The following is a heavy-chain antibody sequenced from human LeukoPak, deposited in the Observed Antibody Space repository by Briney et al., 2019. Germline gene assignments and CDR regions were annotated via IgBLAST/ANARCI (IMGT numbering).Heavy chain of an antibody. CDR3: AKDGRGSHSSGSYFDF. CDR1: GFTFSDYY. D-gene: IGHD6-19*01. J-gene: IGHJ4*02. Sequence: GGSLRLSCAASGFTFSDYYMSWVRQAPGKGLEWVSAVSGSGGATYYADSVKGRFTVSRDNSKDTLYLQMNSLRAEDTAVYYCAKDGRGSHSSGSYFDFWGQGTLVTVSS. CDR2: VSGSGGAT. V-gene: IGHV3-23*01.